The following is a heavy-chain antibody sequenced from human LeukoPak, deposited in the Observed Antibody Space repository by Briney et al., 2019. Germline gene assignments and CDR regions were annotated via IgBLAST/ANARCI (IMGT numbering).Heavy chain of an antibody. Sequence: GGSLRLSCAASGFTFSSYAMSWVRQALGKGLEWVSAISGSGGSTNYADSVKGRFTISRDNAKNSLYLQMNSLRAEDTAVYYCARTPYDYVWGSYRRTPPADYWGQGTLVTVSS. V-gene: IGHV3-23*01. CDR1: GFTFSSYA. J-gene: IGHJ4*02. CDR3: ARTPYDYVWGSYRRTPPADY. D-gene: IGHD3-16*02. CDR2: ISGSGGST.